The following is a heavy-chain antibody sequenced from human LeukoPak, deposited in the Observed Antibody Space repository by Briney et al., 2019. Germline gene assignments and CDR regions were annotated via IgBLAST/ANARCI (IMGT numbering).Heavy chain of an antibody. CDR1: GYTFTGYY. D-gene: IGHD2-2*01. V-gene: IGHV1-2*02. J-gene: IGHJ4*02. CDR3: TRDVPNCSSTSCPIDY. CDR2: INPNSGGT. Sequence: ASVKVSCKVSGYTFTGYYMHWVRQAPGQGLEGMGWINPNSGGTNYAQKFQGRVTMTRDTSISTAYMELSRLRSDDTAVYYGTRDVPNCSSTSCPIDYWGQGTLVTVSS.